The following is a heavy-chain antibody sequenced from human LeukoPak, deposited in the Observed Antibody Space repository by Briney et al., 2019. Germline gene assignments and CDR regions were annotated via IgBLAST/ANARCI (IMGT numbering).Heavy chain of an antibody. Sequence: EASMKVSCKASGYTFGGYYVHWVRQAPGQGPEWMGWINPNSGDTKYAQKFQGRVTMTTETSIRTAYMELSSLKSDDTAVFYCARASWQDTLDFWGQGTMVTVSS. D-gene: IGHD2-2*01. CDR1: GYTFGGYY. J-gene: IGHJ3*01. CDR3: ARASWQDTLDF. CDR2: INPNSGDT. V-gene: IGHV1-2*02.